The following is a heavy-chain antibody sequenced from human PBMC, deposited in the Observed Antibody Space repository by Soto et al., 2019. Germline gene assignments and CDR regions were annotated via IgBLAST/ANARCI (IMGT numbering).Heavy chain of an antibody. CDR2: IYPGDSDT. D-gene: IGHD3-22*01. CDR3: AREMDYYDSSGYYGNYFDY. Sequence: GESRKISCKGSGYSFTTYWIAWVRQMPGKGLEWMGIIYPGDSDTRYSPSFQGQVTISTDTSKNQFSLKLSSVTAADTAVYYCAREMDYYDSSGYYGNYFDYWGQGTLVTVSS. J-gene: IGHJ4*02. V-gene: IGHV5-51*01. CDR1: GYSFTTYW.